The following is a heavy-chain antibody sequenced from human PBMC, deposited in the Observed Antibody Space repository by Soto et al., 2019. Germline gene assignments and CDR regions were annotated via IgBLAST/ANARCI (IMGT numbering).Heavy chain of an antibody. J-gene: IGHJ6*02. CDR3: AKDMENGYNPYYYYGMDV. CDR2: ISWNSVSI. Sequence: GGSLRLSCAASGFNFNDYGMHWVRQAPGKGLEWVSSISWNSVSIGYADSVKGRFTISRDNAKNSLYLQMNTLRAEDTALYYCAKDMENGYNPYYYYGMDVWGQGTTVTVSS. CDR1: GFNFNDYG. D-gene: IGHD3-10*01. V-gene: IGHV3-9*01.